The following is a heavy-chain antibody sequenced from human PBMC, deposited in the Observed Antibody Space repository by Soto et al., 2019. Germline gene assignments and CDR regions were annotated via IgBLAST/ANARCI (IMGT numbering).Heavy chain of an antibody. Sequence: GASVKVSCKASGYTFTSYDINWVRQATGQGLEWMGWMDPNSGNTGYAQKFQGRVTMTRNTSISTAYMELSSLRSDDTAVYYCARDGNLELWFGVSYGMDVWGQGTTVTVSS. CDR3: ARDGNLELWFGVSYGMDV. J-gene: IGHJ6*02. D-gene: IGHD3-10*01. CDR1: GYTFTSYD. CDR2: MDPNSGNT. V-gene: IGHV1-8*01.